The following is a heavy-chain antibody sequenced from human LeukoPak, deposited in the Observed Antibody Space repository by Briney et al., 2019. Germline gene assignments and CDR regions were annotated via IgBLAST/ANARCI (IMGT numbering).Heavy chain of an antibody. J-gene: IGHJ4*02. CDR3: ARGLVGATSPFDY. D-gene: IGHD1-26*01. CDR2: IYYSGST. CDR1: GGSISSYY. Sequence: SETLSLTCTVFGGSISSYYWSWIRQPPGKGLEWIGYIYYSGSTNYNPSLKSRVTISVDTSKNQFSLKLSSVTAADTAVYYCARGLVGATSPFDYWGQGTLVTVSS. V-gene: IGHV4-59*01.